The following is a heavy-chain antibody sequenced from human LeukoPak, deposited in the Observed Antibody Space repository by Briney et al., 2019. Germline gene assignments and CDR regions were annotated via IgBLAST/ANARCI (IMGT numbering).Heavy chain of an antibody. V-gene: IGHV3-23*01. Sequence: GGSLRLSCAASGFSFSTYAMSWVRQAPGKGLEWVSGVSGSGDYTYYTDSVKGRFTISRDNSKSTLYLQMNSLRAEDTAVYYCAKASVIVASPLDYWGQGTLVTVSS. CDR2: VSGSGDYT. D-gene: IGHD5-12*01. J-gene: IGHJ4*02. CDR3: AKASVIVASPLDY. CDR1: GFSFSTYA.